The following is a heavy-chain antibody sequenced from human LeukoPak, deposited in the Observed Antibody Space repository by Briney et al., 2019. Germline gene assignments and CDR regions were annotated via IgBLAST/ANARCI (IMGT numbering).Heavy chain of an antibody. V-gene: IGHV4-34*01. CDR3: ARAPYSSSWYDWFDP. CDR2: INHSGST. J-gene: IGHJ5*02. D-gene: IGHD6-13*01. Sequence: SETLSLTCAVYGGSFSGYYWSWIRQPPGKGLGWIGEINHSGSTNYNPSLKSRVTISVDTSKNQFSLKLSSVTAADTAVYYCARAPYSSSWYDWFDPWGQGTLVTVSS. CDR1: GGSFSGYY.